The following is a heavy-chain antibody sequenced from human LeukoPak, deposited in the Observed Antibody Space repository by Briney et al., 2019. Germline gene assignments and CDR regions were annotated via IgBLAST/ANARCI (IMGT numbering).Heavy chain of an antibody. CDR3: ARDVTAMAYFDY. J-gene: IGHJ4*02. Sequence: PSETLSLTCTVSGGSISSYYWSWIRQPPGKGLEWIGYIYYSGSTNYNPSLRSRVTISVDTSKNQFSLKLSSVTAADTAVYYCARDVTAMAYFDYWRQGTLVTVSS. CDR2: IYYSGST. V-gene: IGHV4-59*01. CDR1: GGSISSYY. D-gene: IGHD5-18*01.